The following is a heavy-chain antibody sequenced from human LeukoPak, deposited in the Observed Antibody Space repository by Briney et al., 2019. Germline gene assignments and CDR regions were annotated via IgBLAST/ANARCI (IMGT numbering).Heavy chain of an antibody. CDR2: ISYDGSNK. Sequence: GGSLRLSCAASGFTFSSYAMHWVRQAPGKGLEWVAVISYDGSNKYYADSVKGRFTISRDNSKNTLYLQMNSLKAEDTAVYYCARDPYSGSYGDYYYYYMDVWGKGTTVTISS. J-gene: IGHJ6*03. CDR1: GFTFSSYA. V-gene: IGHV3-30*04. CDR3: ARDPYSGSYGDYYYYYMDV. D-gene: IGHD1-26*01.